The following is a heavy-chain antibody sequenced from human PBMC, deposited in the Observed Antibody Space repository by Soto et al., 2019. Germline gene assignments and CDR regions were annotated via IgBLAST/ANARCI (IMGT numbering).Heavy chain of an antibody. CDR3: ARVRSGYYFFDY. J-gene: IGHJ4*02. D-gene: IGHD3-22*01. Sequence: SETLSLTCTVSGGSISSGDYYWSWIRQPPGKGLEWTGYIYYSGSTYHNPSLKSRLTISVDTSKNQFSLKLSSVTAADTAVYYCARVRSGYYFFDYWGQGTLVTVSS. CDR1: GGSISSGDYY. V-gene: IGHV4-30-4*01. CDR2: IYYSGST.